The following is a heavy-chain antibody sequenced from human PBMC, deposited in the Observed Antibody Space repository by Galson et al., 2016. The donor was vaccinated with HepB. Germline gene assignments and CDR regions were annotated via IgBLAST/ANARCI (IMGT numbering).Heavy chain of an antibody. CDR3: AKAVGTNTRYYYGMDV. Sequence: SLRLSCAASGFTFSSYAMHWVRQAPGKGLEWVALISYDGSNKYYADSVKGRFTLSRDNSKNTLYLQMNSLRAEDTAVYYCAKAVGTNTRYYYGMDVWGQGTTVTVSS. D-gene: IGHD1-26*01. CDR2: ISYDGSNK. CDR1: GFTFSSYA. J-gene: IGHJ6*02. V-gene: IGHV3-30-3*01.